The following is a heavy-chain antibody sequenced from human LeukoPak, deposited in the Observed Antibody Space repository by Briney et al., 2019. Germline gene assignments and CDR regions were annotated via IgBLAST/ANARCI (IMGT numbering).Heavy chain of an antibody. D-gene: IGHD5-12*01. V-gene: IGHV1-18*01. CDR1: GYTFTSYG. J-gene: IGHJ6*03. CDR2: ISAYNGNT. CDR3: ARDFYRGGYEDYYYYYYMDV. Sequence: ASVKVSCTASGYTFTSYGISWVRQAPGQGLEWMGWISAYNGNTNYAQKLQGRVTMTTDTSTSTAYMELRSLRSDDTAVYYCARDFYRGGYEDYYYYYYMDVWGKGTTVTVSS.